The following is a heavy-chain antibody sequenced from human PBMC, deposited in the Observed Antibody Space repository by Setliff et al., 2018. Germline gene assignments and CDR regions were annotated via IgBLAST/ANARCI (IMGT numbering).Heavy chain of an antibody. V-gene: IGHV3-23*01. CDR2: IRSGGGNT. CDR1: GFTLSSYA. CDR3: AKSRGQWSFDY. Sequence: RLSCAASGFTLSSYAMTWVRRAPGKGLEWVSGIRSGGGNTYYADSVKGRFTISRDNSKNTLYLQMNSLRAEDTAVYYCAKSRGQWSFDYWGQGTLVTVSS. D-gene: IGHD6-19*01. J-gene: IGHJ4*02.